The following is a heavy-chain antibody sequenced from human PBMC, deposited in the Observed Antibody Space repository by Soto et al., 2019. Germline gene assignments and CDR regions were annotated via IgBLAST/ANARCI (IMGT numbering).Heavy chain of an antibody. V-gene: IGHV3-23*01. Sequence: EVQLLESGGGLVQPGGSLRLSCAASGFTFNNNAMAWVRQAPGKGLEWVSSISPGGSIKFYADYVKGRFTISRDNSKNMVSLQMSSLRAEDTAIYYCAKRRDGYSFDYWGEGALVTVSS. CDR1: GFTFNNNA. J-gene: IGHJ4*02. D-gene: IGHD4-4*01. CDR2: ISPGGSIK. CDR3: AKRRDGYSFDY.